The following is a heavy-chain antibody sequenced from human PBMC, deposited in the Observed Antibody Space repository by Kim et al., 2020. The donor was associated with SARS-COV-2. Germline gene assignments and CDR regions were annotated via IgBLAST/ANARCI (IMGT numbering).Heavy chain of an antibody. J-gene: IGHJ5*02. CDR1: GGSVSSGSYY. V-gene: IGHV4-61*01. CDR3: ARVIAAAGWSWFDP. CDR2: IYYSGST. D-gene: IGHD6-13*01. Sequence: SETLSLTCTVSGGSVSSGSYYWSWIRQPPGKGLEWIGYIYYSGSTNYNPSLKSRVTISVDTSKNQFSLKLSSVTAADTAVYYCARVIAAAGWSWFDPWGQGTLVTVSS.